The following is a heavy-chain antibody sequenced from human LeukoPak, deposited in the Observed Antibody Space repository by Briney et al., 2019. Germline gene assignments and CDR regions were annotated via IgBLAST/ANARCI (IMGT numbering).Heavy chain of an antibody. CDR3: AHRWVGSSWYWVYFDY. J-gene: IGHJ4*02. D-gene: IGHD6-13*01. CDR2: IYWDDDK. Sequence: SGPTLVKPTQTLTLTCTFSGFSLRTSGVGVGWIRQPPGKALEWLALIYWDDDKRYSPSLKSRLTTTKDTSKNQVVLTMTNMDPVDTATYYCAHRWVGSSWYWVYFDYWGQGTLVTVSS. CDR1: GFSLRTSGVG. V-gene: IGHV2-5*02.